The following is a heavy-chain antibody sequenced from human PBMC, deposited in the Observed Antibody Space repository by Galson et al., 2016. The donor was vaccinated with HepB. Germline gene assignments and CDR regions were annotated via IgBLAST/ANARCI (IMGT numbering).Heavy chain of an antibody. J-gene: IGHJ4*02. V-gene: IGHV3-30-3*01. Sequence: SLRLSCAASGFSFSTYAMHWVRQAPGKGLEWVALISDDGSKKNDADSVKGRFTISRDNAKNSLFLQMNSLRAEDTAVYYCARGRVWDYSYYFDYWGQGTLVTVSS. CDR3: ARGRVWDYSYYFDY. CDR2: ISDDGSKK. D-gene: IGHD2-15*01. CDR1: GFSFSTYA.